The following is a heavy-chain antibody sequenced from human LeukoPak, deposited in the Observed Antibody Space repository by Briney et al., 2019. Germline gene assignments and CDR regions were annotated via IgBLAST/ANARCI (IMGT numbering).Heavy chain of an antibody. CDR1: GGTFSSYA. V-gene: IGHV1-69*01. Sequence: SVKVSCKASGGTFSSYAISWVRQAPGQGLEWMGGIIPIFGTANYAQKFQGRVTITADESTSTAYMELSSLRSEDTAVYYCASWGIAAAGDDYWGQGTLVTVSS. D-gene: IGHD6-13*01. CDR2: IIPIFGTA. J-gene: IGHJ4*02. CDR3: ASWGIAAAGDDY.